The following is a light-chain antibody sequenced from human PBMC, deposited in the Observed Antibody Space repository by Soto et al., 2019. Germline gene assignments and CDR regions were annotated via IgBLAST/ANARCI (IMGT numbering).Light chain of an antibody. J-gene: IGKJ5*01. V-gene: IGKV1-5*03. CDR2: KAS. Sequence: DIQMTQSPSTLSASVGDRVTITCRASQSISSWLAWYQQKPGKAPKSLIYKASSLASGVPSRFSGSGSGTEFTLTISSLQPDDFATYYCQHYNSYPITFGQGTRLEIK. CDR3: QHYNSYPIT. CDR1: QSISSW.